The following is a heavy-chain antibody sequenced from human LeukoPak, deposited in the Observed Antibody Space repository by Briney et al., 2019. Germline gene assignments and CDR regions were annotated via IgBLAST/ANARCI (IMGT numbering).Heavy chain of an antibody. D-gene: IGHD3-22*01. V-gene: IGHV1-69*04. J-gene: IGHJ4*02. CDR1: GGTFSSYA. Sequence: GSSVKVSCKASGGTFSSYAISWVRQAPGQGLEWMGRIIPFLGIANYAQKFQGRVTITADKSTSTAYMELSSLRSEDTAVYYCARLQDSSGYYYSPAYFDYWGQGTLVTVSS. CDR3: ARLQDSSGYYYSPAYFDY. CDR2: IIPFLGIA.